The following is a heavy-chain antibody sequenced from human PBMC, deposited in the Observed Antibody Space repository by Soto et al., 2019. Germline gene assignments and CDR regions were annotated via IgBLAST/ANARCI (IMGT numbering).Heavy chain of an antibody. Sequence: QLQLQESGSGLVKPSQTLSLTCAVSGGSISSGGYSWSWIRQPPGKGLEWIGYFYHSGSTYYNPSRRSRVTISVDRSKNQFSLKLSSVTAADTAVYYCARAGGLGAVAADYWGQGTLVTVSS. J-gene: IGHJ4*02. D-gene: IGHD6-19*01. CDR2: FYHSGST. CDR1: GGSISSGGYS. V-gene: IGHV4-30-2*01. CDR3: ARAGGLGAVAADY.